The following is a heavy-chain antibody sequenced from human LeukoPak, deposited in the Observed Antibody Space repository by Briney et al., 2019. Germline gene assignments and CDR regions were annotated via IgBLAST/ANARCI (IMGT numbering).Heavy chain of an antibody. CDR3: ARESGSSWDFHYFDY. CDR2: INPNSGGT. CDR1: GYTFTGYY. Sequence: ASVKVSCKASGYTFTGYYMHWVRQAPGQGLEWMGWINPNSGGTNYAQKFQGRVTMTRDTSISTAYMELSRLRSDDTAVYYCARESGSSWDFHYFDYWGQGTLVTVSS. V-gene: IGHV1-2*02. J-gene: IGHJ4*02. D-gene: IGHD6-13*01.